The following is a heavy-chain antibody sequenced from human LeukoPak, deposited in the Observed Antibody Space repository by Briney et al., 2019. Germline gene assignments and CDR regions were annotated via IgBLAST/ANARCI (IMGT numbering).Heavy chain of an antibody. CDR3: ARDLRTMIVVVTYNWFDP. CDR2: IYHSGST. V-gene: IGHV4-38-2*02. CDR1: AYSISSGYY. D-gene: IGHD3-22*01. Sequence: SETLSLTCTASAYSISSGYYWGWIRQPPGKGLEWLGSIYHSGSTYYNPSLKSRVTTSVDTSKNQFSLKLSSVTAADTAVYYCARDLRTMIVVVTYNWFDPWGQGTLVTVSS. J-gene: IGHJ5*02.